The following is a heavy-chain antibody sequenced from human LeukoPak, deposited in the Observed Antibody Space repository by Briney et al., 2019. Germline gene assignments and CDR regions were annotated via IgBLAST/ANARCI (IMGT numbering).Heavy chain of an antibody. D-gene: IGHD3-22*01. CDR2: IYYSGST. J-gene: IGHJ3*02. CDR3: ARSKPYYYDSSGYGSDAFDI. V-gene: IGHV4-59*01. Sequence: SETLSLTCTVSGGSISSYYWSWIRQPPGKGLEWIGYIYYSGSTNYNPSLKSRVTISVDTSKNQFSLKLSSVTAADTAVYYCARSKPYYYDSSGYGSDAFDIWGQGTMVTVSS. CDR1: GGSISSYY.